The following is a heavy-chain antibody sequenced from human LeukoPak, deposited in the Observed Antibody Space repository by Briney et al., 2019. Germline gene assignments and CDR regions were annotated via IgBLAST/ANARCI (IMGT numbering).Heavy chain of an antibody. Sequence: ASVKVSCKASGYTFTGYHMHWVRQAPGQGLEWMGRINPNSGDTNYAQKFQGRITMTRDTSISTAYMELSRLRSDDTAVYYCARDYCSSTSCLFDYWGQGTLVTVSS. V-gene: IGHV1-2*06. CDR1: GYTFTGYH. CDR2: INPNSGDT. J-gene: IGHJ4*02. CDR3: ARDYCSSTSCLFDY. D-gene: IGHD2-2*01.